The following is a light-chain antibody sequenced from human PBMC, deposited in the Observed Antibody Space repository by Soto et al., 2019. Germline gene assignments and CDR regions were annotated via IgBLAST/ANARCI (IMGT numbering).Light chain of an antibody. CDR2: DVN. Sequence: QSALTQPASVSGSPGQSITISCTGTSSDVGGYNYVSWYQQHPGKAPKLMIYDVNNRPSGVSNRFSGSKSGNTASLTISGLQAEYEADYYCSSYTSSSTLVVFGGGTKLAVL. CDR3: SSYTSSSTLVV. CDR1: SSDVGGYNY. V-gene: IGLV2-14*01. J-gene: IGLJ2*01.